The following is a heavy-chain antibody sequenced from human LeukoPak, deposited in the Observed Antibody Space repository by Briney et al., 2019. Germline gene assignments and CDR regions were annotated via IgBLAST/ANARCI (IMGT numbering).Heavy chain of an antibody. CDR2: INHSGST. Sequence: PSETLSLTCAVYGGSFSGYYWSWIRQPPGKGLEWIGEINHSGSTNYNPSLKSRVTISVDTSKNQFSLKLSSVTAADTAVYYCARSYYDFWSGYYNVFFDYWGQGTLVTVSS. D-gene: IGHD3-3*01. V-gene: IGHV4-34*01. CDR1: GGSFSGYY. CDR3: ARSYYDFWSGYYNVFFDY. J-gene: IGHJ4*02.